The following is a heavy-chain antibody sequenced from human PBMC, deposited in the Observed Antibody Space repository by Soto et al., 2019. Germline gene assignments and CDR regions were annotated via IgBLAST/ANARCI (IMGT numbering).Heavy chain of an antibody. CDR3: ARDQTVLNYYGSGSYTGSYYYYYYMDV. D-gene: IGHD3-10*01. V-gene: IGHV3-33*01. Sequence: GGSLRLSCAASGFTFSSYGMHWVRQAPGKGLEWVAVIWYDGSNKYYADSVKGRFTISRDNSKNTLYLQMNSLRAEDTAVYYCARDQTVLNYYGSGSYTGSYYYYYYMDVWGKGTTVTVSS. CDR1: GFTFSSYG. CDR2: IWYDGSNK. J-gene: IGHJ6*03.